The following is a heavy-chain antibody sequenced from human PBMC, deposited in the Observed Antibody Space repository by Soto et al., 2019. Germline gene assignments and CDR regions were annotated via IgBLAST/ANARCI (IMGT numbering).Heavy chain of an antibody. J-gene: IGHJ5*02. D-gene: IGHD3-9*01. V-gene: IGHV3-33*01. CDR1: GFTFSSYG. CDR2: IWYDGSNK. CDR3: ARGWTGYYNGPNWFDP. Sequence: GGSLRLSCAASGFTFSSYGMHWVRQAPGKGLEWVAVIWYDGSNKYYADSVKGRFTISRDNSKNTLYLQMNSLRAEDTAVYYCARGWTGYYNGPNWFDPWGQGTLVTVSS.